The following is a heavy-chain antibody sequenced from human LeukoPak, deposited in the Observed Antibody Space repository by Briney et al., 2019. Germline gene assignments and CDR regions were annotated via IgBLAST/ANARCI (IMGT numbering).Heavy chain of an antibody. CDR2: ISGSGGST. J-gene: IGHJ4*02. V-gene: IGHV3-23*01. D-gene: IGHD3-22*01. CDR3: AKDKMYCYDSSGPAGLFDY. Sequence: GGSLRLSCAASGLTFSSYAMRWVRQAPGKGLEWVSAISGSGGSTYYADSVKGRFTISRDNSKNTLYLQMNSLRAEDTAVYDCAKDKMYCYDSSGPAGLFDYWGQGTLVTVSS. CDR1: GLTFSSYA.